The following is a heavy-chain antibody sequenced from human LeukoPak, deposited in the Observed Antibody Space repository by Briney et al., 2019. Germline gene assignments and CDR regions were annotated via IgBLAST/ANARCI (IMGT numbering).Heavy chain of an antibody. V-gene: IGHV4-59*01. D-gene: IGHD4-17*01. J-gene: IGHJ5*02. CDR3: VRSKSGTYGWFDP. CDR1: CDSISTYY. Sequence: PSETLSLTRTVSCDSISTYYWSWVRQPPGKGLEWIGYIYYSGTTNYNPSLKSRVTISVDTSKNQFSLKVNSVTAADTAVYYCVRSKSGTYGWFDPWGQGTLVTVSS. CDR2: IYYSGTT.